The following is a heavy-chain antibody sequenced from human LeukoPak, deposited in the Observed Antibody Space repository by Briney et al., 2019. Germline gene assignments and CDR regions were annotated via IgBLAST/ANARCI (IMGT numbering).Heavy chain of an antibody. D-gene: IGHD5-24*01. CDR3: ARDFFIEDGYLYSFDY. CDR1: GFTFSSYA. V-gene: IGHV3-30*01. J-gene: IGHJ4*02. CDR2: ISYDGSNK. Sequence: GGSLRLSCAASGFTFSSYAMLWVRRAPGKGREWVAVISYDGSNKYYADSVKGRFTISRDNTKNTLYLQMNRLRAEDTAVYYCARDFFIEDGYLYSFDYWGQGTLVTVSS.